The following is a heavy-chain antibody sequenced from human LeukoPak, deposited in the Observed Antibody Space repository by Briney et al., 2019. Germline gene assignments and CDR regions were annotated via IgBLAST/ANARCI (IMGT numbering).Heavy chain of an antibody. D-gene: IGHD2-2*01. J-gene: IGHJ5*02. CDR2: IRYDGSNK. Sequence: GGSLRLSCAASGFNFSSYGMHWVRQAPGKGLEWVAFIRYDGSNKYYADSVKGRFTISRDNSKNTLYLQMNSLRAEDTAVYYCARVTVVVPHNWFDPWGQGTLVTVSS. V-gene: IGHV3-30*02. CDR1: GFNFSSYG. CDR3: ARVTVVVPHNWFDP.